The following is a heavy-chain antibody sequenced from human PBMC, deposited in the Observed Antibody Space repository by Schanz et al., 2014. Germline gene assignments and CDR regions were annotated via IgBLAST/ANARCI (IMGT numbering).Heavy chain of an antibody. V-gene: IGHV3-23*04. J-gene: IGHJ5*02. D-gene: IGHD3-10*01. Sequence: EVHLVESGGGLVQPGGSLRLSCAASGFNFITFAMSWVRQAPGKGPEWVSAIGGDASRTYYADSVKGRFTISRDNSKSPLYLKMNSLGADDTAVYYGARPPPLVRGIAGWFGPWGQGSLVTVSS. CDR1: GFNFITFA. CDR2: IGGDASRT. CDR3: ARPPPLVRGIAGWFGP.